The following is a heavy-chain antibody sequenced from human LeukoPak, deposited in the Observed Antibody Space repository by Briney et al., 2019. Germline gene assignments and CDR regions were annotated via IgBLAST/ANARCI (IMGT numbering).Heavy chain of an antibody. CDR2: IYYSGST. CDR1: GGSLSSYY. J-gene: IGHJ6*02. CDR3: ARVASFLTSVDFWSGYSYGMDV. V-gene: IGHV4-59*01. Sequence: SETLSLTCTVSGGSLSSYYWSWIRQPPGKGLEWIGYIYYSGSTNYNPSLKSRVTISVDTSKNQFSLKLSSVTAADTAVYYCARVASFLTSVDFWSGYSYGMDVWGQGTTVTVSS. D-gene: IGHD3-3*01.